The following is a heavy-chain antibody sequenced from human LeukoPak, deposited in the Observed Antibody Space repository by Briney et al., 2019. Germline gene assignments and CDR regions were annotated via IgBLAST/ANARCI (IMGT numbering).Heavy chain of an antibody. V-gene: IGHV3-74*01. CDR2: IKGDGSMT. CDR1: GFTFGTNW. D-gene: IGHD1-1*01. Sequence: PGGSLRLSCAASGFTFGTNWMHWVRQAPGKGLVWVSRIKGDGSMTNHADSVKAPFTISSDNAKNTLYLQMNSLRAEDTAVYYCAKENWYLDYWGQGTLVTVSS. CDR3: AKENWYLDY. J-gene: IGHJ4*02.